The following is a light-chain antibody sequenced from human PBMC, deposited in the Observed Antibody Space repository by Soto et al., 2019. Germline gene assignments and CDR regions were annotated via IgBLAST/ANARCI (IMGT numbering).Light chain of an antibody. V-gene: IGKV1-5*01. J-gene: IGKJ1*01. CDR3: HQYSTYST. CDR1: QSSSSS. Sequence: DIQMTQPPSTLSASVGDRDTITCRASQSSSSSCGWYQQKPGQAPKLLIYAASNLESGVPSIFSGSGSGTEFTLTISSLTADDFATYYCHQYSTYSTFGQVT. CDR2: AAS.